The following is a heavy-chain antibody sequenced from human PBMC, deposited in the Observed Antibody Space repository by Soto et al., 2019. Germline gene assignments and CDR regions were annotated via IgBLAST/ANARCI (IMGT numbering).Heavy chain of an antibody. J-gene: IGHJ4*02. CDR3: ARSTVVVTAADY. V-gene: IGHV1-3*01. CDR1: GYTFTSYA. Sequence: QVQLVQSGAEVKKPGASVKVSCKASGYTFTSYATHWVRQAPGQRLEWMGWINAGNGNTKYSQKFQGRVTITRDTSASTAYMELSSLRSEDTAVYYCARSTVVVTAADYWGQGTLVTVSS. CDR2: INAGNGNT. D-gene: IGHD2-21*02.